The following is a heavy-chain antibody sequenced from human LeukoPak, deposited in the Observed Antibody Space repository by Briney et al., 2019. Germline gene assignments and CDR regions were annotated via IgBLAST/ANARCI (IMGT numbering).Heavy chain of an antibody. Sequence: PGGSLRLSCAASGFTFSNYNMNWVRQAPGKGLEWVSYISSDSSTINYGDSVKGRFTISRDNAKNSLYLQMNSLRAEDTAVYYCARDEEVAAAGYYYYGMDVWGQGTTVTVSS. D-gene: IGHD6-13*01. J-gene: IGHJ6*02. CDR2: ISSDSSTI. V-gene: IGHV3-48*01. CDR1: GFTFSNYN. CDR3: ARDEEVAAAGYYYYGMDV.